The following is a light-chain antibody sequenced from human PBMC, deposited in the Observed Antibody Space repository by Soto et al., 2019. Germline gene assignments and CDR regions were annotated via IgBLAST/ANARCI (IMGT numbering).Light chain of an antibody. V-gene: IGLV2-14*01. J-gene: IGLJ1*01. CDR3: SSHTSTNTRV. Sequence: QSALTQPPSVSWSPGQSITISCTGTSSDVGGYNYVSWYQQHPGKVPKLMIYEVSNRPSGVSYRFSGSKSGNTASLTISGLQAEDEADYYCSSHTSTNTRVFGTGTKVTVL. CDR1: SSDVGGYNY. CDR2: EVS.